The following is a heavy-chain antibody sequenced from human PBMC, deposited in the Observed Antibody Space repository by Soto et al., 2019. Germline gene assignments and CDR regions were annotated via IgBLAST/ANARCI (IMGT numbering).Heavy chain of an antibody. V-gene: IGHV4-30-2*01. CDR2: IYHSGST. Sequence: SETLALTCTVSGGSISSGDYSWSWIRQPPGKGLEWIGYIYHSGSTYYNPSLKSRVTISVDRSKNQFSLKLSSVTAADTAVYYCARGMTTVTTLDDWGQGTRVTVSS. CDR3: ARGMTTVTTLDD. D-gene: IGHD4-4*01. J-gene: IGHJ4*02. CDR1: GGSISSGDYS.